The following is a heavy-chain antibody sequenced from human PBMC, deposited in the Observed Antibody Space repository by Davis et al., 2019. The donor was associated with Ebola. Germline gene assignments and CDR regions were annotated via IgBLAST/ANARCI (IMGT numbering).Heavy chain of an antibody. V-gene: IGHV3-48*01. D-gene: IGHD2-15*01. J-gene: IGHJ4*02. CDR2: ISSSSSTI. Sequence: GESLKISCAASGFTFSSYNMNWVRQAPGKGLEWVLYISSSSSTIYYADSVKGRFTISRDNSKNTLYLQMNSLRAEDTAVYYCARDGANCSGGSCYSAYYFDYWGQGTLVTVSS. CDR1: GFTFSSYN. CDR3: ARDGANCSGGSCYSAYYFDY.